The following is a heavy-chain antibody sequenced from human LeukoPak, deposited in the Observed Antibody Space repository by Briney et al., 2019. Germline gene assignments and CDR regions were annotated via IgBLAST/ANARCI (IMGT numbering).Heavy chain of an antibody. Sequence: PGGSLRLSCVASGFTFSSYSMSWVRQAPGKGLEWVSSISKNSGYMYYIDSVKGRFTISRDNAKNSMYLQMNSLRDEDTAVYYCAKDRYDSSDYYYRFDPWGQGTLVTVSS. J-gene: IGHJ5*02. D-gene: IGHD3-22*01. CDR1: GFTFSSYS. V-gene: IGHV3-21*01. CDR3: AKDRYDSSDYYYRFDP. CDR2: ISKNSGYM.